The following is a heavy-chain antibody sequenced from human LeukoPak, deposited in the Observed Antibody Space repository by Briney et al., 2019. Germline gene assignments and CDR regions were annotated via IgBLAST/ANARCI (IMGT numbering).Heavy chain of an antibody. CDR2: IIPIFGTA. CDR3: ARDRVGYYDSSGLWTRHNRTDAFDI. D-gene: IGHD3-22*01. Sequence: SVKVSCKASGGTFSSYVISWVRQAPGQGLEWMGGIIPIFGTANYAQKFQGRVTITTDESTSTAYMELSSLRSEDTAVYYCARDRVGYYDSSGLWTRHNRTDAFDIWGQGTMVTVSS. J-gene: IGHJ3*02. V-gene: IGHV1-69*05. CDR1: GGTFSSYV.